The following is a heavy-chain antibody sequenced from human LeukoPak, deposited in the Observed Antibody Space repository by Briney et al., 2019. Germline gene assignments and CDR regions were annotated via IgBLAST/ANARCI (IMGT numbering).Heavy chain of an antibody. D-gene: IGHD3-10*01. V-gene: IGHV1-2*02. CDR2: INPNSGGT. Sequence: ASVKVSCKASGYTFTGYYMHWVRQAPGQGLEWMGWINPNSGGTNYAQKFQGRVTMTRDTSVSTAYMELSRLRSDDTAVYYCARGGVYYGSGSYHAFDIWGQGTMVTVSS. CDR1: GYTFTGYY. CDR3: ARGGVYYGSGSYHAFDI. J-gene: IGHJ3*02.